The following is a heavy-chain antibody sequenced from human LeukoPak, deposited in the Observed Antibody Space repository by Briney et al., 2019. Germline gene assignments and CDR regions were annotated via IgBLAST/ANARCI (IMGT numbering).Heavy chain of an antibody. V-gene: IGHV3-48*03. CDR1: GFTFSSYE. CDR2: ISSSGSTI. J-gene: IGHJ4*02. CDR3: ARDRGVYYDSSGYYHKRPFDY. Sequence: SGGSLRLSCAASGFTFSSYEMNWVRQAPGKGLEWVSYISSSGSTIYYADSVKGRFTISRDNAKNSLYLQMNSLRAEDTAVYYCARDRGVYYDSSGYYHKRPFDYWGQGTLVTVSS. D-gene: IGHD3-22*01.